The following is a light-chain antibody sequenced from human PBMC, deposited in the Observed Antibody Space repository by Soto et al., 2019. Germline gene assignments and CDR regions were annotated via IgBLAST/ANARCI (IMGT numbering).Light chain of an antibody. J-gene: IGKJ4*01. CDR1: QSISNH. Sequence: DIQMTQYPSSLSASVEDRVIITCRASQSISNHLNWYQQKPGKAPKLLIYDASSLQSGVPSRFSGSGSGTAFTLTISSLQPEDFATYYCQQSASTPPTFGGGTKVDI. CDR3: QQSASTPPT. CDR2: DAS. V-gene: IGKV1-39*01.